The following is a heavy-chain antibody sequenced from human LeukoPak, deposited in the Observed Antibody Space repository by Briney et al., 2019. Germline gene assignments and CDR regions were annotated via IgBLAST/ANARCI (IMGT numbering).Heavy chain of an antibody. CDR1: GGSVSSYY. Sequence: PSETLSLTCSVSGGSVSSYYWSWIRQSPGKGLEWIGYIHNSGRTNYNPSLKSRVTGFVDTSKNQVSLRLSSVTAADTAVYYCARLVRTYYYDSSGYYWDYWGQGTLVTVSS. D-gene: IGHD3-22*01. J-gene: IGHJ4*02. V-gene: IGHV4-4*08. CDR3: ARLVRTYYYDSSGYYWDY. CDR2: IHNSGRT.